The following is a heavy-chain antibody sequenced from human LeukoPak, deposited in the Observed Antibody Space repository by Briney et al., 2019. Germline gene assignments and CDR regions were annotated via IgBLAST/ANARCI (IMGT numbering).Heavy chain of an antibody. V-gene: IGHV1-69*13. Sequence: GASVKVSCKASGGTFSSYAISWVRQAPGQGLEWMGGIIPIFGTANYAQKFQGRVTITADESTSTAYMELSSLRSEDTAVYYCARDFDYGDTPYYFDYWGQGTLVTVSS. D-gene: IGHD4-17*01. CDR3: ARDFDYGDTPYYFDY. CDR2: IIPIFGTA. J-gene: IGHJ4*02. CDR1: GGTFSSYA.